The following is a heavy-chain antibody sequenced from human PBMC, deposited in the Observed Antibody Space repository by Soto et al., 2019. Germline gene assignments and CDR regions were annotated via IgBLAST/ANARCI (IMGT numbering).Heavy chain of an antibody. V-gene: IGHV4-31*03. CDR1: GGSISSGGYY. J-gene: IGHJ4*02. CDR2: IYYSGST. CDR3: ARARSAGFDY. Sequence: NPSETLSLTCTVSGGSISSGGYYWSWIRQHPGKGLEWIGYIYYSGSTYYNPSLKSRVTISVDTSKNQFSLKLSSVTAADTAVYYCARARSAGFDYWGQGTLVTVSS.